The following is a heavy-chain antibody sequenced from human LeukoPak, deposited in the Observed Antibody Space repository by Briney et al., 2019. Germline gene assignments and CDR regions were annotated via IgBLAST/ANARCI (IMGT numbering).Heavy chain of an antibody. V-gene: IGHV3-74*01. CDR2: INSDGSST. J-gene: IGHJ4*02. CDR1: GFTFSSYW. CDR3: ARGTYSYGYGY. Sequence: PGGSLRLSCAAPGFTFSSYWMHWVRQAPGKGLVWVSRINSDGSSTSYADSVKGRFTISRDNAKNTQYLQMNSLRAEDTAVYYCARGTYSYGYGYWGQGTLVTVSS. D-gene: IGHD5-18*01.